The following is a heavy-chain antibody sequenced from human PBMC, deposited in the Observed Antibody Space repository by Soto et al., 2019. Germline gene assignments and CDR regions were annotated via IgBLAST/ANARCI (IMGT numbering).Heavy chain of an antibody. J-gene: IGHJ4*02. CDR2: FDPEDGET. Sequence: ASVKVSCKVSGYILTELSMHWVRQAPGKGLEWMGGFDPEDGETIYAQKFQGRVTMTEDTSTDTAYMELSSLRSEDTAVYYCATDWWSVGTMIVLDYWGQGTLVTVSS. V-gene: IGHV1-24*01. D-gene: IGHD3-22*01. CDR3: ATDWWSVGTMIVLDY. CDR1: GYILTELS.